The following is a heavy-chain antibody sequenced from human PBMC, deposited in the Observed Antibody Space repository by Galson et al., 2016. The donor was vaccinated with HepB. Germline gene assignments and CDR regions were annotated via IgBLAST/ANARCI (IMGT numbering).Heavy chain of an antibody. V-gene: IGHV3-11*04. J-gene: IGHJ4*02. D-gene: IGHD7-27*01. CDR3: TRVKELGRGFHS. CDR1: GFTFSDYY. Sequence: SLRLSCAASGFTFSDYYMNWIRQAPGKGLEWISYISSSGSTVYYADSVKGRFTISRDNAKNSLSLQMNSLRAEDTAVYYCTRVKELGRGFHSWGQGTLVIVSS. CDR2: ISSSGSTV.